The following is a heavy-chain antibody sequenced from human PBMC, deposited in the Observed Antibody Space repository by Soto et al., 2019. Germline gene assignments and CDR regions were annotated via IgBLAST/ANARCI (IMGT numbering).Heavy chain of an antibody. CDR2: IYYSGST. V-gene: IGHV4-39*01. Sequence: PSETRYLTCTVSGGPISSSSYYWGGIRQPPGKGLEWIGSIYYSGSTYYNPSLKSRVTISVDTSKNQFSLKLSSVTAADTAVYYCARQDKYYDSSGGFDYWGQGTLVTVSS. J-gene: IGHJ4*02. CDR1: GGPISSSSYY. D-gene: IGHD3-22*01. CDR3: ARQDKYYDSSGGFDY.